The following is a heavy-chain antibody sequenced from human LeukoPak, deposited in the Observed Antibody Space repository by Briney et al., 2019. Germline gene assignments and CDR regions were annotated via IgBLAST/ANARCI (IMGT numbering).Heavy chain of an antibody. V-gene: IGHV3-33*01. CDR1: GFTFSSYG. J-gene: IGHJ5*02. D-gene: IGHD3-22*01. CDR2: IWYDGSNK. Sequence: QPGRSLRLSCAASGFTFSSYGMHWVRQAPGKGLEWVAVIWYDGSNKYYADSVKGRFTISRDNSKNTLYLQMNSLRAEDTAVYYCARPKDYYDSSGYYLNWFDPWGQGTLVTVSS. CDR3: ARPKDYYDSSGYYLNWFDP.